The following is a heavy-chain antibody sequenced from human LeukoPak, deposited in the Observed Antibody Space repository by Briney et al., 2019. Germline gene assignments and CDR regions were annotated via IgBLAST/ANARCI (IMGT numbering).Heavy chain of an antibody. CDR3: ARVVTTSGFHFDY. Sequence: SETLSLTCTVSGGSISSSSYYWAWIRQPPGTGLEWIGSIYYSGSTYYNPSLKSRVTISVDTSKNQFSLKLSSVTAADTAVYHCARVVTTSGFHFDYWGQGTLVTVSS. J-gene: IGHJ4*02. CDR1: GGSISSSSYY. D-gene: IGHD5-12*01. CDR2: IYYSGST. V-gene: IGHV4-39*01.